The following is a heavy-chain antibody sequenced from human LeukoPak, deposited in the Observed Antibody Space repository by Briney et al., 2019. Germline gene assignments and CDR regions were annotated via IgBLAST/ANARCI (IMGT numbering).Heavy chain of an antibody. CDR3: ARDRTYYDILTGYHTPYYFGY. V-gene: IGHV3-7*01. CDR1: GFTFSSYW. Sequence: GGSLRLSCAASGFTFSSYWMSWVRQAPGKGLEWVANIKQDGSEKYYVDSVKGRFTISRDNAKNSMYLQMNSLRAEDTAVYYCARDRTYYDILTGYHTPYYFGYWGQGTLVTVSS. CDR2: IKQDGSEK. J-gene: IGHJ4*02. D-gene: IGHD3-9*01.